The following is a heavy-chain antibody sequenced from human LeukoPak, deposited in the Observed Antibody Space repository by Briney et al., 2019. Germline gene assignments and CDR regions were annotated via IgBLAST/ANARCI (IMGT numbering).Heavy chain of an antibody. J-gene: IGHJ6*03. V-gene: IGHV4-4*09. D-gene: IGHD2-2*01. CDR2: IYTSGST. Sequence: SETLSLTCTVSGGSISSYYWSWIRRPPGKGLEWIGYIYTSGSTNYNPSLKSRVTISVDTSKNQFSLKLSSVTAADTAVYYCARLAPGYCSSTSCYYYYYMDVWGKGTTVTVSS. CDR1: GGSISSYY. CDR3: ARLAPGYCSSTSCYYYYYMDV.